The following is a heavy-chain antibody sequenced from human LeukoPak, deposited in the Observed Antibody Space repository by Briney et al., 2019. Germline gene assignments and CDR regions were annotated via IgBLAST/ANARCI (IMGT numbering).Heavy chain of an antibody. D-gene: IGHD3-10*01. CDR1: RFTFNTYG. J-gene: IGHJ6*02. Sequence: PGGSLRLSCAASRFTFNTYGMHWVRQAPGKGLEWVALISYDGTNTHYADSVKGRFTIARDNSKNTLSLQMNGLRGEDTAVYYCAKDESRAALLRGANYFYFSGMDVWGRGTTVTVSS. CDR2: ISYDGTNT. CDR3: AKDESRAALLRGANYFYFSGMDV. V-gene: IGHV3-30*18.